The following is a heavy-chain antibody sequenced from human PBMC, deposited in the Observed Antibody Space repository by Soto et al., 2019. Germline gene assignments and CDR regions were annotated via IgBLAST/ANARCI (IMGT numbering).Heavy chain of an antibody. J-gene: IGHJ4*02. CDR3: ARGAPYYDILTGYK. CDR1: GYTFTSYD. CDR2: MNPNSGNT. Sequence: ASVKVSCKASGYTFTSYDINWVQQATGQGLEWMGWMNPNSGNTGYAQKFQGRVTMTRNTSISTAYMELSSLRSEDTAVYYCARGAPYYDILTGYKWGQGTLVTVSS. V-gene: IGHV1-8*01. D-gene: IGHD3-9*01.